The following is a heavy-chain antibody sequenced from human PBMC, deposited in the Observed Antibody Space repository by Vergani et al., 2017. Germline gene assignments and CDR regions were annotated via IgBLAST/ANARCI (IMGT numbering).Heavy chain of an antibody. CDR3: AREGTYDANTENWFDP. CDR2: INPNRGGT. Sequence: QVQLVQSGAEVKKPGASVKVSCKASGYTFTGYYMHWVRQAPGQRLEWMGWINPNRGGTNYAQKFQGRVTMTRDTSISTAYMELSRLRSDDTDVYYCAREGTYDANTENWFDPWGQGTLVTVSS. CDR1: GYTFTGYY. J-gene: IGHJ5*02. V-gene: IGHV1-2*02. D-gene: IGHD3-22*01.